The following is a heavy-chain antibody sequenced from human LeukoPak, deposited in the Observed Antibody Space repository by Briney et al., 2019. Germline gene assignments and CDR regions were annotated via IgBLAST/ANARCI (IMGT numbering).Heavy chain of an antibody. CDR3: ASFDYYDSSGYHYFDY. J-gene: IGHJ4*02. V-gene: IGHV3-30*03. CDR2: ISYDGSNK. CDR1: GFTFSNYG. Sequence: GGSLRLSCAASGFTFSNYGMHWVRQAPGKGLEWVAVISYDGSNKYYADSVKGRFTISRDNSKNTLYLQVNSLRAEDTAVYYCASFDYYDSSGYHYFDYWGQGTLVTVSS. D-gene: IGHD3-22*01.